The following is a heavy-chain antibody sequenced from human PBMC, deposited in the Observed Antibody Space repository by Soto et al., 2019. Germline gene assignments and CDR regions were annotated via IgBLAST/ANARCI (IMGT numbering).Heavy chain of an antibody. CDR3: AREKVGTTFFDN. CDR2: IYPSVSS. V-gene: IGHV4-38-2*02. J-gene: IGHJ4*02. CDR1: GFAISRGYY. Sequence: SETLSLTCSVSGFAISRGYYWSWVRQPPGKGLEWIGSIYPSVSSYHNPSLATRLRLAIDTSKNQFTLILTSVTAADTALYFCAREKVGTTFFDNWGQGIRVTVSS. D-gene: IGHD1-1*01.